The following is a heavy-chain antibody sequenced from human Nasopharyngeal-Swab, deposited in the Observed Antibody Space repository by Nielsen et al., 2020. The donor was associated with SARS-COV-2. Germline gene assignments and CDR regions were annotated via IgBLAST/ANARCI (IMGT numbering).Heavy chain of an antibody. CDR1: GFTFSISA. CDR2: IWYDGSNK. D-gene: IGHD6-25*01. CDR3: ARDGLWDSGLLMDV. V-gene: IGHV3-33*08. Sequence: GGSLRLSYAASGFTFSISAMSWVRQAPGKGLEWVAVIWYDGSNKYYADSVKGRFTISRDNSKNTLYLQMNSLRAEDTAVYYCARDGLWDSGLLMDVWGQGTTVTVSS. J-gene: IGHJ6*02.